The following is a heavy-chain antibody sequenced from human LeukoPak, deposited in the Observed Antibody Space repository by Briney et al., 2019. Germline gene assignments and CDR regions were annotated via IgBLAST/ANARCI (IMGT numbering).Heavy chain of an antibody. CDR2: TYSGGST. D-gene: IGHD2-21*01. CDR3: ARVRVFAKLSVVRPREVNCFDP. J-gene: IGHJ5*02. Sequence: GGSLRLSCAASGFTVSSNYMSWVRQAPGKGLEWVSVTYSGGSTYYADSVKGRFTISRDNSKNTLYLQMNNLRAEDTAVYYCARVRVFAKLSVVRPREVNCFDPWGQGTLVTVSS. V-gene: IGHV3-53*01. CDR1: GFTVSSNY.